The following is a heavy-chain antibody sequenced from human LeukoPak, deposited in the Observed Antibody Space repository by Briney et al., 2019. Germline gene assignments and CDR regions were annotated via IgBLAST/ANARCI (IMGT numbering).Heavy chain of an antibody. Sequence: ASVKVSCKASGYTFTSYGISWARQAPGQGLEWMGWISAYNGNTYYAQKLQGRVTMTTDTSTSTAYMELRSLRSDDTAVYYCARVYDSSGYYPDAFDIWGQGTMVTVSS. J-gene: IGHJ3*02. CDR3: ARVYDSSGYYPDAFDI. V-gene: IGHV1-18*01. CDR2: ISAYNGNT. CDR1: GYTFTSYG. D-gene: IGHD3-22*01.